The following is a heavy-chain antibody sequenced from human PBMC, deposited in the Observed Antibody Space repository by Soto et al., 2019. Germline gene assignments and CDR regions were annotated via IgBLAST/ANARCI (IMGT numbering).Heavy chain of an antibody. CDR1: GFTFNNYT. V-gene: IGHV3-21*01. Sequence: EVQLVESGGGLVKPGGSLRLSCAASGFTFNNYTMNWVRQAPGKGLEWVSSTNRRSIYIYYADSVTGRFTISRDDARNALYLQMNSLRAEDTDVYYCAREEVSRPNTYHGLDVWGQVTTVTVSS. J-gene: IGHJ6*02. CDR3: AREEVSRPNTYHGLDV. CDR2: TNRRSIYI.